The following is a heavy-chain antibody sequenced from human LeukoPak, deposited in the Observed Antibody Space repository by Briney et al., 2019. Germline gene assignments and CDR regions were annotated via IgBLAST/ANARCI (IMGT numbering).Heavy chain of an antibody. V-gene: IGHV3-74*01. CDR3: AAGGGWDPSFGVVTHIDA. CDR1: GFTFSGYL. D-gene: IGHD3-3*01. Sequence: GSLGIPFVTSGFTFSGYLMHWVRQGPEKGLELVSRIDNDRHGIIYADSVKRRFTTTRDNVKNTLYLQMNSLRVEDTAVYYCAAGGGWDPSFGVVTHIDAWGKGTTVVVS. J-gene: IGHJ6*03. CDR2: IDNDRHGI.